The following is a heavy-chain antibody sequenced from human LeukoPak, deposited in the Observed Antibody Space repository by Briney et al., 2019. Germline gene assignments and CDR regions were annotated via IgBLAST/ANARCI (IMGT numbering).Heavy chain of an antibody. V-gene: IGHV3-30*18. D-gene: IGHD4-17*01. CDR1: GFTFSSYD. J-gene: IGHJ4*02. CDR2: ISYDGSNK. CDR3: AKGGDYDDLSGY. Sequence: GGSLRLSCAASGFTFSSYDMHWVRQAPGKGLEWVAVISYDGSNKYYADSVKGRFTISRDNSKNTLYVPMNSLGADVTAWYCGAKGGDYDDLSGYWGQGTLVTVSS.